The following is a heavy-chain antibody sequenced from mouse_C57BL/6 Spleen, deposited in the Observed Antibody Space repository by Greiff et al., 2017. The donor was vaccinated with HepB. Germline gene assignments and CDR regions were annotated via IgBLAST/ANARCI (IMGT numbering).Heavy chain of an antibody. CDR2: INYDGSST. V-gene: IGHV5-16*01. Sequence: EVKLVESEGGLVQPGSSMKLSCTASGFTFSDYYMAWVRQVPEKGLEWVANINYDGSSTYYLDSLKSRFIISRDNAKNILYLQMSSLTSEDTATYYCARYYQGAMDYWGQGASVTVSS. CDR1: GFTFSDYY. D-gene: IGHD1-1*02. J-gene: IGHJ4*01. CDR3: ARYYQGAMDY.